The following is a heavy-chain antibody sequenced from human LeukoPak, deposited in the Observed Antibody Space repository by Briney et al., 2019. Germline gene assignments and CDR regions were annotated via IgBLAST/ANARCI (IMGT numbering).Heavy chain of an antibody. CDR3: ARDPVLLWFGELSHTQPHYFDY. D-gene: IGHD3-10*01. CDR2: INPSGGST. CDR1: GYTFTSYY. V-gene: IGHV1-46*01. Sequence: ASVKVSCKASGYTFTSYYMHWVRQAPGQGLEWMGIINPSGGSTSYAQKFQGRVTVTRDTSTSTVYMELSSLRSEDTAVYHCARDPVLLWFGELSHTQPHYFDYWGQGTLVTVSS. J-gene: IGHJ4*02.